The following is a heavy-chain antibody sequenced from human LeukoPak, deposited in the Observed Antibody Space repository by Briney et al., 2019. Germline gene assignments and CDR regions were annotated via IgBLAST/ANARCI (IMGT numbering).Heavy chain of an antibody. CDR2: IDPSDSYT. J-gene: IGHJ6*02. V-gene: IGHV5-10-1*01. CDR3: ARQAVDYYYGMDV. D-gene: IGHD6-25*01. CDR1: GXIFTTYC. Sequence: GESLEISFQGSGXIFTTYCISWVRQLPGKGLEWMGRIDPSDSYTNYSPSFQGHVTMSADRSISTAYLQWSSLKASDTALYYCARQAVDYYYGMDVWGQGTTVTVSS.